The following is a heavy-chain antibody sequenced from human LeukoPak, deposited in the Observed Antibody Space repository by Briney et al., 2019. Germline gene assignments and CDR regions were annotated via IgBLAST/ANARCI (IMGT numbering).Heavy chain of an antibody. CDR1: GFTFSSYR. CDR3: ARELADDYGDSDY. CDR2: IKQDGSEK. Sequence: GGSLRHSCAASGFTFSSYRMSWVRQAPGKGLEWVANIKQDGSEKYYVDSVKGRFTISRDNAKNSLYLQMNSLRAEDTAVYYCARELADDYGDSDYWGQGTLVTVSS. V-gene: IGHV3-7*01. J-gene: IGHJ4*02. D-gene: IGHD4-17*01.